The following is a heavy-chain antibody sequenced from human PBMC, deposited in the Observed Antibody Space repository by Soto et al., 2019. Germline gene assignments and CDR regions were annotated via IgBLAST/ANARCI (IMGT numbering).Heavy chain of an antibody. D-gene: IGHD2-15*01. CDR2: ISGSGGSR. J-gene: IGHJ4*02. CDR3: ATVVVGATLFSRRFNGVDY. CDR1: GFTFSSYA. Sequence: EVQLLESGGGLVQPGGSLRLSCAASGFTFSSYAMTWVRQAPGKGLGWVSGISGSGGSRCHADSVTGRFTISRDNSKNTLYLQMNTLRAEDTAVYYCATVVVGATLFSRRFNGVDYWGQGTLVTVSS. V-gene: IGHV3-23*01.